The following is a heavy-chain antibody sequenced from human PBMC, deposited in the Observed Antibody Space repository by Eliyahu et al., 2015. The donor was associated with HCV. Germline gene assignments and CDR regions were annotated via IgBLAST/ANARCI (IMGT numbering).Heavy chain of an antibody. CDR2: IWYDGSNK. J-gene: IGHJ6*02. CDR1: GFTFGDYG. D-gene: IGHD4-17*01. Sequence: QEQLVESGGGVVQPGKSLRLPCAASGFTFGDYGMHWVRQAPGKGLEWVAAIWYDGSNKYYADSVKGRFTISRDNPKNTLYLQMNSLRVEDTAVYFCARRGTVTHYYGMDVWGQGTTVTVSS. V-gene: IGHV3-33*01. CDR3: ARRGTVTHYYGMDV.